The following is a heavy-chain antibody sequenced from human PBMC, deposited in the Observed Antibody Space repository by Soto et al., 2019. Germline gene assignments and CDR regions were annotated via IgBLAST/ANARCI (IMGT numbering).Heavy chain of an antibody. J-gene: IGHJ4*02. Sequence: GASVKVSCKASGYTFTSYGISWVRQAPGQGLEWMGWISAYNGNTNYAQKLQGRVTMTTDTSTSTAYMELRSLRSDDTAVYYCARSIREGYYDSSGYYYFDYWGQGTLVTVSS. CDR2: ISAYNGNT. D-gene: IGHD3-22*01. V-gene: IGHV1-18*01. CDR3: ARSIREGYYDSSGYYYFDY. CDR1: GYTFTSYG.